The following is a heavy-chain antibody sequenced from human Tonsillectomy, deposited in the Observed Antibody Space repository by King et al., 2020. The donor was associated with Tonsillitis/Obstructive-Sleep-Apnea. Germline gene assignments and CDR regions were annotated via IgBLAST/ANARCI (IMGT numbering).Heavy chain of an antibody. D-gene: IGHD2-2*01. Sequence: QLVQSGAEVKKPGSSVKVSCKASGGTFNSYALSWVRQAPGQGLEWMGRIIPILDIANYAPKFQGRVTITADRSTSTAYMELSSLRSEDTAVYYCAREGDTVVVSVAMDFYYYGMDGWGQGTTVTVSS. V-gene: IGHV1-69*09. CDR3: AREGDTVVVSVAMDFYYYGMDG. CDR1: GGTFNSYA. CDR2: IIPILDIA. J-gene: IGHJ6*02.